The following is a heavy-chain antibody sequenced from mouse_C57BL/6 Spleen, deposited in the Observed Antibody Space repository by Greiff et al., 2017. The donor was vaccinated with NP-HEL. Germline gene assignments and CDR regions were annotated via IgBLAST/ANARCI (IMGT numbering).Heavy chain of an antibody. J-gene: IGHJ3*01. CDR1: GFTFSSYA. CDR2: ISDGGSYT. Sequence: EVKLVESGGGLVKPGGSLKLSCAASGFTFSSYAMSWVRQTPEKRLEWVATISDGGSYTYYPDNVKGRFTISRDNAKNNLYLQLSHLKSEDTAMYYCARGPYGYDFPWFAYWGQGTLVTVSA. D-gene: IGHD2-2*01. V-gene: IGHV5-4*03. CDR3: ARGPYGYDFPWFAY.